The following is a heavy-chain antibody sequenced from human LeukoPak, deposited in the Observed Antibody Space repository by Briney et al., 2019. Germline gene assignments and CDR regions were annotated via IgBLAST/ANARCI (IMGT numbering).Heavy chain of an antibody. J-gene: IGHJ4*02. D-gene: IGHD6-13*01. Sequence: QPPXXXLEGXGEINHSGSTNYNPSLKSRVTISVDTSKNQFSLKLSSVTAADTAVYYCARGRVAAAAPPFDYWGQGTLVTVSS. V-gene: IGHV4-34*01. CDR2: INHSGST. CDR3: ARGRVAAAAPPFDY.